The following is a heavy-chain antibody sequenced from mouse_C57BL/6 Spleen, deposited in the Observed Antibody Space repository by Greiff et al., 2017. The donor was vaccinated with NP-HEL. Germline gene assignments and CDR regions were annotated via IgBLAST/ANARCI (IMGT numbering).Heavy chain of an antibody. CDR3: TTGKLGRKDY. Sequence: EVQLQQSGAELVRPGASVKLSCTASGFNIKDDYMHWVKQRPEQGLEWIGWIDPENGDTEYASKFQGKATITADTSSNTAYLQLSSLTSEDTAVYYCTTGKLGRKDYWGQGTTLTVSS. CDR1: GFNIKDDY. J-gene: IGHJ2*01. V-gene: IGHV14-4*01. D-gene: IGHD4-1*01. CDR2: IDPENGDT.